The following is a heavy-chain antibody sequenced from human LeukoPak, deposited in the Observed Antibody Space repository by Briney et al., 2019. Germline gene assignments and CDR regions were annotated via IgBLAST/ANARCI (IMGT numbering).Heavy chain of an antibody. CDR1: GGSVSSGSYY. CDR3: ARRADYGDYRYFDY. D-gene: IGHD4-17*01. J-gene: IGHJ4*02. V-gene: IGHV4-61*01. CDR2: IYYSGST. Sequence: KTPETLSLTCTVSGGSVSSGSYYWSWIRQPPGKGLEWIGYIYYSGSTNYNPSLKSRVTISVDTSKNQFSLKLSSVTAADTAVYYCARRADYGDYRYFDYWGQGTLVTVSS.